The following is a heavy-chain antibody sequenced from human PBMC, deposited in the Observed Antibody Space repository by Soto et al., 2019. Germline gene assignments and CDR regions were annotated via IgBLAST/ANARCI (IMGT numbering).Heavy chain of an antibody. J-gene: IGHJ2*01. Sequence: ASVKVSCKASGYSFTSYYIHWVRQAPGQGPEWLGIINPSGGTPTYAQKFLGRITMTRDTSTSTVYVELSSLTSDDTAVYFCARAGDSSSPWYFDLWGRGTLVTVSS. D-gene: IGHD3-22*01. CDR1: GYSFTSYY. V-gene: IGHV1-46*01. CDR2: INPSGGTP. CDR3: ARAGDSSSPWYFDL.